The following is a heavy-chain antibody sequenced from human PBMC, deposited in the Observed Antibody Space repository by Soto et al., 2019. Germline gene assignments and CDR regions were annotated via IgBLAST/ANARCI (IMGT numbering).Heavy chain of an antibody. CDR3: ARSSSGSYYNHFDY. V-gene: IGHV4-34*01. J-gene: IGHJ4*02. CDR2: INHSGST. Sequence: XGTLTLTCADYGGSFSASYWKWNRQPPGKGLEWIGEINHSGSTNYNPSLKSRVTISVDTSKYQFSLKLSSVTAADTAVYYCARSSSGSYYNHFDYWGQGTLVTVSS. D-gene: IGHD3-10*01. CDR1: GGSFSASY.